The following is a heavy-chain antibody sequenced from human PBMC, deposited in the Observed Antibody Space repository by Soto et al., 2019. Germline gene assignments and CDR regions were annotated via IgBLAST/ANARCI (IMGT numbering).Heavy chain of an antibody. Sequence: QVQLVQSGGEVKKPGASVKVSCKASGDTVTNYGISWVRQAPGHGLEWMGWISFYNGHTNYAQKLQGRVTLTTDTSTSTAYMELRSLRSDDTAVYYCASATSIAVAGKESWGQGTLVTVSS. CDR1: GDTVTNYG. CDR2: ISFYNGHT. CDR3: ASATSIAVAGKES. D-gene: IGHD6-19*01. V-gene: IGHV1-18*01. J-gene: IGHJ4*02.